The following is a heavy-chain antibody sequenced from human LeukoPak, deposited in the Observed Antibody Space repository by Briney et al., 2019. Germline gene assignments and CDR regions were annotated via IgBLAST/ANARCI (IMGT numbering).Heavy chain of an antibody. D-gene: IGHD3-10*01. CDR1: GYTFTSYD. V-gene: IGHV1-8*01. J-gene: IGHJ5*02. CDR3: ARGPPRYYGSGSSWFDP. CDR2: MNPNSGNT. Sequence: ASVKVSCKASGYTFTSYDINWVRMATGQGLDWMGWMNPNSGNTGYAQKFQGRVTMTRNTSISTAYMELSSLSSEDTAVYYCARGPPRYYGSGSSWFDPWGQGTLVTVSS.